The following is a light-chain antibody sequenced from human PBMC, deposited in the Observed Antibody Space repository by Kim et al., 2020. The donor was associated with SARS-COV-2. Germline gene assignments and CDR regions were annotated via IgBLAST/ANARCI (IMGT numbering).Light chain of an antibody. Sequence: AIQMTQSPSSLSASVGDRVTITCRANQDIRNDLGWYQQRPGKAPKLLIFGASRLQTGVPSRFSGSGSGTDFALTISSLEPEGFAIYYCLQDFSYPLTFGQGTKVDIK. CDR2: GAS. CDR3: LQDFSYPLT. J-gene: IGKJ1*01. V-gene: IGKV1-6*01. CDR1: QDIRND.